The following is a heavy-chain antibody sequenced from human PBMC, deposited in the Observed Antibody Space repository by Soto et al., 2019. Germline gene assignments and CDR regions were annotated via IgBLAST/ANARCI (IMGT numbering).Heavy chain of an antibody. CDR3: ARGGWQWLVRGWFDP. Sequence: QVQLQQWGAGLLKPSETLSLTCAVYGGSFSGYYWSWIRQPPGKGLEWIGEINHSGSTNYNPSLKSRVTISVDTSKNQFSLKLSSVTAADTAVYYCARGGWQWLVRGWFDPCGQGTLVTVSS. CDR2: INHSGST. D-gene: IGHD6-19*01. V-gene: IGHV4-34*01. J-gene: IGHJ5*02. CDR1: GGSFSGYY.